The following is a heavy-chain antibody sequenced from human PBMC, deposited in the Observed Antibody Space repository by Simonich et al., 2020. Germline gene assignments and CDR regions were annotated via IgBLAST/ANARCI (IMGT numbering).Heavy chain of an antibody. V-gene: IGHV1-2*02. Sequence: QVQLVQSGAEVKKPGASVKVSCKASGYTFTGYYMHLVRQAPGQGLEWMGWSKPNSGGTNYAQKCQGRVTMTRDTSISTAYMELSRLRSDDTAVYYCARSHIAAAGTGYFQHWGQGTLVTVSS. CDR1: GYTFTGYY. D-gene: IGHD6-13*01. CDR2: SKPNSGGT. CDR3: ARSHIAAAGTGYFQH. J-gene: IGHJ1*01.